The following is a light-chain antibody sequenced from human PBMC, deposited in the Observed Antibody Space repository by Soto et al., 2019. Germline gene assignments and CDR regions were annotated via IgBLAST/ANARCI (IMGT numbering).Light chain of an antibody. CDR2: GAS. Sequence: EIVLTQSPGTLSLSPGERATLSCRASQSVSSSYLAWYQQKPGQAPRLLIYGASSRATGIPDRFSGSGSGTDFTLNISRLEPEDFAVYYCQQYSSSPVYTFGQGTELEIK. V-gene: IGKV3-20*01. CDR1: QSVSSSY. CDR3: QQYSSSPVYT. J-gene: IGKJ2*01.